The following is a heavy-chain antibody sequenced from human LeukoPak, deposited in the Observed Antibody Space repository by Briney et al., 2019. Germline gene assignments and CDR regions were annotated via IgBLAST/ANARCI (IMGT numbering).Heavy chain of an antibody. CDR1: GYTFTGYY. D-gene: IGHD6-19*01. Sequence: ASVKVSCKASGYTFTGYYMHWVRQAPGQGLEWMGWINPNSGGTNYAQKFQGRVTITADKSTSTAYMELSSLRSEDTAVYYCARDRGQWLVLSYYYYGMDVWGQGTTVTVSS. CDR3: ARDRGQWLVLSYYYYGMDV. CDR2: INPNSGGT. V-gene: IGHV1-2*02. J-gene: IGHJ6*02.